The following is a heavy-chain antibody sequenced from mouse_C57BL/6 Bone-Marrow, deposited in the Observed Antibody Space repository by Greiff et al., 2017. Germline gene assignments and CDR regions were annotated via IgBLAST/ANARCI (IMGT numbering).Heavy chain of an antibody. Sequence: VQLMESGGDLVKPGGSLKLSCAASGFTFSSYGMSWVRQTPDKRLEWVATISSGGSYTYYPDSVKGRFTISRDNAKNTLYLQMSSLKSEDTAMYYCARRCLDYWGQGTTLTVSS. CDR2: ISSGGSYT. CDR3: ARRCLDY. J-gene: IGHJ2*01. V-gene: IGHV5-6*01. CDR1: GFTFSSYG.